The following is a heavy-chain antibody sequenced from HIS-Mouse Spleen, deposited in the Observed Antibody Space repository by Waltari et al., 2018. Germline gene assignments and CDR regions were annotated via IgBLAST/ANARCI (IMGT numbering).Heavy chain of an antibody. V-gene: IGHV1-8*01. Sequence: QVQLVQSGAEVKKPGASVKVSCKASGYTFTSYDINWVRQATGQGLEWMGWRNPNRGNTGDAQKFQGRVTRTRNTSISTAYMELSSLRSEDTAVYYCARGHDYSNYFDYWGQGTLVTVSS. D-gene: IGHD4-4*01. CDR1: GYTFTSYD. CDR3: ARGHDYSNYFDY. J-gene: IGHJ4*02. CDR2: RNPNRGNT.